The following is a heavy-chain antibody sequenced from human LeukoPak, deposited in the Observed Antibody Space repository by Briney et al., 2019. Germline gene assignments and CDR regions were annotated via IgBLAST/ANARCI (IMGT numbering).Heavy chain of an antibody. CDR1: GSTFSGHL. Sequence: PGGSLRLSCAASGSTFSGHLLHWVRQAPGKGLEWVAGTAYEGGEKYYADYVSGRFTISRDNSDNTVYLQMNGLRLEDTAVYFCAREGDRHLTFDYWGRGTLVTVSS. CDR3: AREGDRHLTFDY. CDR2: TAYEGGEK. J-gene: IGHJ4*02. D-gene: IGHD3-16*01. V-gene: IGHV3-30*01.